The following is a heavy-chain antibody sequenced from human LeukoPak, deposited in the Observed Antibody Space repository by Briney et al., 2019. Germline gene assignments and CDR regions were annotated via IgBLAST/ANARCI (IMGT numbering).Heavy chain of an antibody. CDR2: MNVNSGKV. CDR3: ARDVSSGWMN. J-gene: IGHJ4*02. D-gene: IGHD6-19*01. CDR1: GYSFSSYE. Sequence: GESLNISCKGSGYSFSSYEINWVRQATGQGPDWMGGMNVNSGKVRYAQRFQGRVTMTRKTSISTAYMELSGLRSDDPAVYYCARDVSSGWMNWGQGTLVTVSS. V-gene: IGHV1-8*02.